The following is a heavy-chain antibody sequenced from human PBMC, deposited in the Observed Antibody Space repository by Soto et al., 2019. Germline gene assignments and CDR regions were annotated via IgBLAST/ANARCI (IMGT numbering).Heavy chain of an antibody. J-gene: IGHJ4*02. V-gene: IGHV3-11*01. CDR1: GFSFSDSY. CDR3: ARMFSRYDPLYYFDY. D-gene: IGHD1-1*01. Sequence: ESGGGLVKPGGSLRLSCAASGFSFSDSYMSWIRQAPGKGLEWISYISSSGSAIYYADSVRGRLTISRDNAKNSLSLQMNSLRAEDTAVYYCARMFSRYDPLYYFDYWGQGTLVTVSS. CDR2: ISSSGSAI.